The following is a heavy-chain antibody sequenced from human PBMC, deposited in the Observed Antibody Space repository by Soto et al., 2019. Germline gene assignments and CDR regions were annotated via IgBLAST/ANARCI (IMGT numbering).Heavy chain of an antibody. CDR2: IYHRGST. Sequence: PSETLSLTCTVSGGSISSSSYYWGWIRQPPGKGLEWIGYIYHRGSTYYNPSLKSRVTISVDRSKNQFSLKLSSVTAADTAVYYCTRGQVVAAQHWGQGTLVTVSS. V-gene: IGHV4-30-2*01. J-gene: IGHJ4*02. CDR1: GGSISSSSYY. D-gene: IGHD2-15*01. CDR3: TRGQVVAAQH.